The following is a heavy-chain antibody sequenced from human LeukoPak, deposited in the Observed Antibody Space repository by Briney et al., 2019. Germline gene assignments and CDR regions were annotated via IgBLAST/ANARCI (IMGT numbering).Heavy chain of an antibody. J-gene: IGHJ6*02. V-gene: IGHV3-49*04. Sequence: GRSLRLSCTASGFTFGDYAMSWVRQAPGKGLEWVGFIRGKAYGGTTEYAASVKGRFTISRDDSKSIDYLQMNSLKTEDTAVYYCTREEYQQYYYGMDVWGQGTTVTVPS. D-gene: IGHD2-2*01. CDR2: IRGKAYGGTT. CDR3: TREEYQQYYYGMDV. CDR1: GFTFGDYA.